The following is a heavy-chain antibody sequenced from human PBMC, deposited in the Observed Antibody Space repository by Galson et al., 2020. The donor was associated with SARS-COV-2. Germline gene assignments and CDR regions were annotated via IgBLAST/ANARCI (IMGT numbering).Heavy chain of an antibody. J-gene: IGHJ4*02. V-gene: IGHV3-15*05. D-gene: IGHD3-10*01. CDR1: GLTFDNAW. CDR3: VRSQGGARYASGYYSMGYFDL. CDR2: IKSKTDGGTT. Sequence: GGSLRLSCEASGLTFDNAWMSWVRQAPGKGLEWVGRIKSKTDGGTTDYAASVKGRFTISRDDSKTMLYLQMNRLRAEDTAVYFCVRSQGGARYASGYYSMGYFDLWGQGTLVSVSS.